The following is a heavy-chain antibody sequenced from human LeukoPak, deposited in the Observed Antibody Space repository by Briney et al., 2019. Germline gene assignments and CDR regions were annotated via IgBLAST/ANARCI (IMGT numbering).Heavy chain of an antibody. J-gene: IGHJ5*02. CDR1: GYSISSGYY. Sequence: SETLSLTCAVSGYSISSGYYWGWIRQPPGKGLEWIGSIYHSGSTYYNPSLKSRVTISVDTPKNQFSLKLSSVTAADTAVYYCAREIVGATGWFDPWRRGTLVTVSS. D-gene: IGHD1-26*01. CDR2: IYHSGST. V-gene: IGHV4-38-2*01. CDR3: AREIVGATGWFDP.